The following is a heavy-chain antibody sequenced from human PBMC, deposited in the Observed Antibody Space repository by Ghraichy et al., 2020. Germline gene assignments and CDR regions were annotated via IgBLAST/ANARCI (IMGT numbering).Heavy chain of an antibody. CDR2: IYHSGST. D-gene: IGHD4-17*01. Sequence: SETLSLTCAVSGGSISSGGYSWSWIRQPPGKGLEWIGYIYHSGSTYYNPSLKSRVTISVDRSKNQFSLKLSSVTAADTAVYYCARGDYGDYYFDYWAREPWSPSPQ. CDR1: GGSISSGGYS. V-gene: IGHV4-30-2*01. CDR3: ARGDYGDYYFDY. J-gene: IGHJ4*02.